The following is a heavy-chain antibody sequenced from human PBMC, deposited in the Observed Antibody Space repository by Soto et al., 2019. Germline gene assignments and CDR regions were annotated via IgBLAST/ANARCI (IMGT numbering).Heavy chain of an antibody. J-gene: IGHJ5*02. CDR1: GFTVSSNY. D-gene: IGHD2-2*01. CDR2: IYSGGST. V-gene: IGHV3-66*01. Sequence: GGSLRLSCAASGFTVSSNYMSWVRQAPGKGLEWVSVIYSGGSTYYADSVKGRFTISRDNSKNTLYLQMNSLRAEDTAIYFCAKGKYCSGTDCYAPHWFDRWGQGTLVTVSS. CDR3: AKGKYCSGTDCYAPHWFDR.